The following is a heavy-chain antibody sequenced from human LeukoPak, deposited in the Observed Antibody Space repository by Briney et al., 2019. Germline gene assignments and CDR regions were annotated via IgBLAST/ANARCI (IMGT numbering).Heavy chain of an antibody. CDR3: AKGDIGLRSAKYYFDY. Sequence: GGSLRLSCAASGFTFSSYAMHWVRQAPGKGLEWVAVISYDGSNKYYADSVKGRFTISRDSSQNMVYLQMNSLRAEDTAVYYCAKGDIGLRSAKYYFDYWGQGTLVTVSS. V-gene: IGHV3-30*07. D-gene: IGHD5-12*01. CDR1: GFTFSSYA. J-gene: IGHJ4*02. CDR2: ISYDGSNK.